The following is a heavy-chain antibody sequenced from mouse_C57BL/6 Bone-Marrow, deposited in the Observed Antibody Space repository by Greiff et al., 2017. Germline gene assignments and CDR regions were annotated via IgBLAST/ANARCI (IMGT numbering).Heavy chain of an antibody. J-gene: IGHJ3*01. V-gene: IGHV6-3*01. CDR1: GFTFSNYW. CDR3: TGGITTGVAPFAY. D-gene: IGHD1-1*01. Sequence: EVQGVESGGGLVQPGGSMKLSCVASGFTFSNYWMNWVRQSPGKGLEWVAQIRLKSDNYATHYAVSVKGRFTISRDDAKSSVYLQMNNLRAEDTGIYYCTGGITTGVAPFAYWGQGTLVTVSA. CDR2: IRLKSDNYAT.